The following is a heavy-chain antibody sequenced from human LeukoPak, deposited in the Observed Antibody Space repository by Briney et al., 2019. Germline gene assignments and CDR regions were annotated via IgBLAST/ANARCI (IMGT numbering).Heavy chain of an antibody. CDR1: GFTFSSYA. CDR2: ISGSGGST. J-gene: IGHJ6*02. Sequence: PGGSLRLSCAASGFTFSSYAMSWVRRAPAKGLEWVSAISGSGGSTYYADSVKGRFTISRDNSKNTLYLQANSLRAEDTAVYFCAKSGEFLSSYYYYGMVVWGQGTTVTVSS. V-gene: IGHV3-23*01. D-gene: IGHD3-10*01. CDR3: AKSGEFLSSYYYYGMVV.